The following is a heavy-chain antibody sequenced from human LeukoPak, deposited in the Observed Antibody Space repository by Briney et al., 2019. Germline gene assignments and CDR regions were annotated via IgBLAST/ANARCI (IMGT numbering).Heavy chain of an antibody. D-gene: IGHD3-3*01. CDR1: GVSISPYY. CDR3: ARLSAAVHLGAFDL. J-gene: IGHJ3*01. V-gene: IGHV4-4*09. CDR2: IHASGSN. Sequence: PSETLSLTCAVSGVSISPYYWAWIRQPPGKGLEWIGYIHASGSNNQYPSLKSRVTISVDKSKNHFSLRLTSVTAADTAVYYCARLSAAVHLGAFDLWGQGTMVTVSS.